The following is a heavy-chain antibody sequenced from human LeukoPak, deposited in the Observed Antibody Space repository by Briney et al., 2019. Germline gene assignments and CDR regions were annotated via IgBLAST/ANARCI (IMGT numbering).Heavy chain of an antibody. D-gene: IGHD3-10*01. J-gene: IGHJ5*02. CDR2: INHSGNT. V-gene: IGHV4-34*01. CDR1: GGSFSLYY. Sequence: SETLSLTCAVYGGSFSLYYWTWIRQSPGKGLEWIGEINHSGNTNYNPSLKSRVTISVDTSKNQFSLKLSSVTAADTAVYYCARGRSSYYYGSGSSAKTNWIDPWGQGTLVTVSS. CDR3: ARGRSSYYYGSGSSAKTNWIDP.